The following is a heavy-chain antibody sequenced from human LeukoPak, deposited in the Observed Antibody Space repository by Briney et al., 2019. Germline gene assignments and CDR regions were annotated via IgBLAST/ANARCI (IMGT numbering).Heavy chain of an antibody. D-gene: IGHD3-10*01. Sequence: SSVTVSCKASGYTFTSYGITWVRQAPGQGLEWMGWISAYNGETEYALKFQGRVTMTTDTSTSTAYMELRSLTSDDTGVYYCARDIMVRGQPVRPDFWGQGTLVTVSS. J-gene: IGHJ4*02. CDR1: GYTFTSYG. CDR3: ARDIMVRGQPVRPDF. CDR2: ISAYNGET. V-gene: IGHV1-18*04.